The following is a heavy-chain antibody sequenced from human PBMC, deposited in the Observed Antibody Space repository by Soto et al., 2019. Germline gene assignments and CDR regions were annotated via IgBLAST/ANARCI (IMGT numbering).Heavy chain of an antibody. J-gene: IGHJ4*02. Sequence: GGSLRLSCAASGFTFSSYSMNWVRQAPGKGLEWVSYISSSSSTIYYADSVKGRFTISRDNAKNSLYLQMNSLRAEDTAVYYCARDPDCSSTSCYFYRTRSFDYWGQGTLVTVSS. CDR2: ISSSSSTI. V-gene: IGHV3-48*01. CDR1: GFTFSSYS. CDR3: ARDPDCSSTSCYFYRTRSFDY. D-gene: IGHD2-2*01.